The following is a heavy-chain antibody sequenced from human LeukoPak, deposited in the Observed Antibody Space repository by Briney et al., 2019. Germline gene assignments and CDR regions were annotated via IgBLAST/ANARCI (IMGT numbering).Heavy chain of an antibody. D-gene: IGHD3-22*01. CDR3: ARSTSGYYSKHYYFYMDV. CDR2: IYYSGTT. J-gene: IGHJ6*03. Sequence: SETLSVTCSVSGASISSYFWSWIRQPPGKGLEWIGYIYYSGTTNYNPSLKSRIAISLDTSKKQFSLRLRSVTAADTAVYYCARSTSGYYSKHYYFYMDVWGKGTTVTVSS. V-gene: IGHV4-59*01. CDR1: GASISSYF.